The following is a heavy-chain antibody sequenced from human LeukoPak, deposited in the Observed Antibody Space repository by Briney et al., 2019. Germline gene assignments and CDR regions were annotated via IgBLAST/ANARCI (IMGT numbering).Heavy chain of an antibody. Sequence: SGTLSLTCTVSGGSISSSSYYWGWIRQPPGKGLEWIGSIYYNGSTYYNPSLKSRVTISVDTSKNQFSLKLSSVTAADTAVYYCARLVRGVVNWFDPWGQGTLVTVSS. V-gene: IGHV4-39*01. D-gene: IGHD3-10*01. CDR3: ARLVRGVVNWFDP. J-gene: IGHJ5*02. CDR1: GGSISSSSYY. CDR2: IYYNGST.